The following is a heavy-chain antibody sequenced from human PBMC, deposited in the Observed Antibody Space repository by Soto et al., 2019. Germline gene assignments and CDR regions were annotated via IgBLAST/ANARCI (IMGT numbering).Heavy chain of an antibody. CDR2: MNPNSGNT. CDR3: ARDPQTTVGSDAFDI. D-gene: IGHD4-17*01. Sequence: ASGKVCCKASGYTFTSYDINWVRQATGQGLEWMGWMNPNSGNTGYAQKFQGRVTMTRNTSISTAYMELSSLRSEDTAVYYCARDPQTTVGSDAFDIWGQGTMVTVSS. V-gene: IGHV1-8*01. CDR1: GYTFTSYD. J-gene: IGHJ3*02.